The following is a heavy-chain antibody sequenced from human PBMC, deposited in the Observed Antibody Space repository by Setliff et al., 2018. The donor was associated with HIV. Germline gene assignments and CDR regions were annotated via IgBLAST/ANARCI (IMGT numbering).Heavy chain of an antibody. CDR2: VYHTGAT. Sequence: TSETLSLTCDASGFSMSNFYYWGWIRQPPGKGLEWIGSVYHTGATYYNPSLRSRLTLSVDTSTNQFSLRLSSLTAADTAVYYCARGNTGFDYWGRGSLVTVSS. CDR3: ARGNTGFDY. CDR1: GFSMSNFYY. J-gene: IGHJ4*02. V-gene: IGHV4-38-2*01.